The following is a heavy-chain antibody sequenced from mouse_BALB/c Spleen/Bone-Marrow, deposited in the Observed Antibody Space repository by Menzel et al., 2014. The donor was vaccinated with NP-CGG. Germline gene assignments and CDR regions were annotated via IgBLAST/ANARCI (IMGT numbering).Heavy chain of an antibody. D-gene: IGHD1-2*01. J-gene: IGHJ3*01. V-gene: IGHV1-18*01. Sequence: EVQLQQSGPELVKPGASMKISCKASGYSFTGYTMNWVKQSHGKNLEWIGLINPYNGGSSYNQKFKGKAALTVDKSSNTAYMELLSLTSEDSAVYYCAREKYYGYGFPYWGQGTLVTVSA. CDR1: GYSFTGYT. CDR3: AREKYYGYGFPY. CDR2: INPYNGGS.